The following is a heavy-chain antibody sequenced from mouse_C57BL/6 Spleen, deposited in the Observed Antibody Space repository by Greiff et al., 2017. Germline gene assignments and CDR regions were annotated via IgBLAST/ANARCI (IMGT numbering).Heavy chain of an antibody. J-gene: IGHJ4*01. V-gene: IGHV1-80*01. Sequence: VKLVESGAELVKPGASVKISCKASGYAFSSYWMNWVKQRPGKGLEWIGQIYPGDGDTNYNGKFKGKATLTADKSSSTAYMQLSSLTSEDSAVYFCARSGGTDVGYAMDYWGQGTSVTVSS. D-gene: IGHD3-1*01. CDR3: ARSGGTDVGYAMDY. CDR2: IYPGDGDT. CDR1: GYAFSSYW.